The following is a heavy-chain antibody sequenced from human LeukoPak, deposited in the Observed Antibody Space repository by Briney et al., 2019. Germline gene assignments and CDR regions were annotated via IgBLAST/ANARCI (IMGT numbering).Heavy chain of an antibody. CDR2: IYYSGST. CDR3: ARHFRSSGYYDY. V-gene: IGHV4-59*08. J-gene: IGHJ4*02. Sequence: SETLSLTCTVSGGSISSYYWSWIRQPPGKGLEWIGYIYYSGSTNYNPSLKSRVTISVDTSKNQFSLKLSSVTAADTAVYYCARHFRSSGYYDYWGQGTQVTVSS. D-gene: IGHD3-22*01. CDR1: GGSISSYY.